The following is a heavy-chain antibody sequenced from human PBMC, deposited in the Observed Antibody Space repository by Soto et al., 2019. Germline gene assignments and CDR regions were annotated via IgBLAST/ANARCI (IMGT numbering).Heavy chain of an antibody. Sequence: PSETLSLTCTVSGGSISSGGYYWSWIRQHPGKGLEWIGYIYYSGSTYYNPSLKSRVTISVDTSKNQFSLKLSSVTAADTAVYYCARFVPAAIGRDWFDPWGQGTLVTVSS. J-gene: IGHJ5*02. CDR2: IYYSGST. V-gene: IGHV4-31*03. D-gene: IGHD2-2*02. CDR3: ARFVPAAIGRDWFDP. CDR1: GGSISSGGYY.